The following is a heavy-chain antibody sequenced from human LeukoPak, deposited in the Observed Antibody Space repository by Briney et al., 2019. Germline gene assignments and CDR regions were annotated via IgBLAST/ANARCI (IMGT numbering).Heavy chain of an antibody. CDR3: ARHYYYDSSGSLTDFDY. CDR2: IYYSGST. CDR1: GGSISSSSYY. Sequence: KPSETLSLTCTVSGGSISSSSYYWGWIRQPPGRGLEWIGRIYYSGSTYYNPSLKGRVTISVDTSKNRFSLKLSSVTAADTAVYYCARHYYYDSSGSLTDFDYWGQGTLVTVSS. J-gene: IGHJ4*02. V-gene: IGHV4-39*01. D-gene: IGHD3-22*01.